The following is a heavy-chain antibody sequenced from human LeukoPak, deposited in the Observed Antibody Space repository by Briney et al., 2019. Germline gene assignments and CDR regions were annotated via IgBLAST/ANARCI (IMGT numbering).Heavy chain of an antibody. CDR1: GFTFSSYE. J-gene: IGHJ4*02. CDR2: ISSSGSTI. Sequence: GGSLRLSCAASGFTFSSYEMNWVRQAPGKGLEWVSYISSSGSTIYYADSVKGRFTISRDNAKNSLYLQMNSLRAEDTAVYYCARGETSGRYCSGGSCYHSDYWGQGTLVTVSS. CDR3: ARGETSGRYCSGGSCYHSDY. V-gene: IGHV3-48*03. D-gene: IGHD2-15*01.